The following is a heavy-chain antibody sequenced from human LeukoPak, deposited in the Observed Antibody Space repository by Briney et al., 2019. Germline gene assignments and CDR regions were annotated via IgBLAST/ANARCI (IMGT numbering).Heavy chain of an antibody. V-gene: IGHV4-34*01. J-gene: IGHJ3*02. CDR1: GGSFSGCY. CDR2: INHSGST. Sequence: SETLSLTCAVYGGSFSGCYWSWIRQPPGKGLEWIGEINHSGSTNYNPSLKSRVTISVDTSKNQFSLKLSSVTAADTAVYYCARGLNPYGDYVLAFDIWGQGTMVTVSS. CDR3: ARGLNPYGDYVLAFDI. D-gene: IGHD4-17*01.